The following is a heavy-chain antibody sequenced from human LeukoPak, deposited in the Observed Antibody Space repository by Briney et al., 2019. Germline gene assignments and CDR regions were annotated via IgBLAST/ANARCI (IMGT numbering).Heavy chain of an antibody. Sequence: GGSLRLSCAASGFTFSSYAMSWVRQAPGKGLEWVSAISGSGGSTYYADSVKGRFTISRDNSKNTLYLQMNSLRAEDTAVYYCAKDQWGCSSTSCARPDYWGQGTLVTVSS. CDR1: GFTFSSYA. D-gene: IGHD2-2*01. V-gene: IGHV3-23*01. CDR3: AKDQWGCSSTSCARPDY. J-gene: IGHJ4*02. CDR2: ISGSGGST.